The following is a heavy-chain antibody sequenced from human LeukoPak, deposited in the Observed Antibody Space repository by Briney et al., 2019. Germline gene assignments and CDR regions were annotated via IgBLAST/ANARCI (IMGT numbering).Heavy chain of an antibody. CDR2: INAGNGNT. Sequence: ASVKVSCKASGYTFTSYAMHWVRQAPGQRLEWMGWINAGNGNTKYSQKFQGRVTITRDTSARSAYMELSSLRSEDTAVYYCARGHYYDSRVPDYWGQGTLVTVSS. D-gene: IGHD3-22*01. CDR3: ARGHYYDSRVPDY. CDR1: GYTFTSYA. J-gene: IGHJ4*02. V-gene: IGHV1-3*01.